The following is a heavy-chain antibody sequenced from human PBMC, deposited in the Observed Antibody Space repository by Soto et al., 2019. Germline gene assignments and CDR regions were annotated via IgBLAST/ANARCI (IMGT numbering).Heavy chain of an antibody. CDR1: GYTFTSYG. V-gene: IGHV1-18*01. CDR2: INPYNGNT. J-gene: IGHJ4*02. D-gene: IGHD3-16*01. Sequence: QVQLVQSGAEVKKPGASVKVSCKASGYTFTSYGISWVRQAPGQGLEWMGWINPYNGNTNYAQKLQGRVTMTTDTSTNTAYMELRSMRSDVTAVYYCARDWFGIDYWGQRTLVTVSS. CDR3: ARDWFGIDY.